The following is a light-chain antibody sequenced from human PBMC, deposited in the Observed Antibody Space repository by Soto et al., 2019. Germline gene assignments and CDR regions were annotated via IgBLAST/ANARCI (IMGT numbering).Light chain of an antibody. V-gene: IGLV1-44*01. CDR3: LAWDANVNGWV. Sequence: QSVLTQPPSASGAPGQSVTISCSGSTSNVESETVNWYQQLPGTAPKLVVFRNNKRPSAVPDQFSASKSGTSASLAISNLQPEDEADYYCLAWDANVNGWVFGGGTKLTVL. J-gene: IGLJ3*02. CDR1: TSNVESET. CDR2: RNN.